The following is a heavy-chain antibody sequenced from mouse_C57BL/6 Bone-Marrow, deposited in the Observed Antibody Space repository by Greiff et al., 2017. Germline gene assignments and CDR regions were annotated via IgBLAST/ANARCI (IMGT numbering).Heavy chain of an antibody. V-gene: IGHV1-7*01. CDR2: INTSSGSP. J-gene: IGHJ2*01. CDR3: ATRSYFDY. Sequence: QVQLQQSGAELAKPGASVTLSCKASGYTFTSYWMHWVKQRPGQGLEWIGYINTSSGSPKDNQKFQDKATLTADKSSSTAYMQLSSLKYEDSAVYYCATRSYFDYWGQGTTLTVSS. CDR1: GYTFTSYW.